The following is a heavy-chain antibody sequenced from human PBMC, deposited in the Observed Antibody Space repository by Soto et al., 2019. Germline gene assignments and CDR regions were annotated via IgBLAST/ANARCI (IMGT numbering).Heavy chain of an antibody. Sequence: GASLTISCKGSGYSFTSYWIAWVRQMPGKGLEWMGIIYPGDADTRYSPSFQDQATISADKAISTAYLQWSSLKASDTAFYYCARGGDGSGWGAFNRRGQGTMFTVSS. D-gene: IGHD6-19*01. J-gene: IGHJ3*01. CDR2: IYPGDADT. V-gene: IGHV5-51*01. CDR3: ARGGDGSGWGAFNR. CDR1: GYSFTSYW.